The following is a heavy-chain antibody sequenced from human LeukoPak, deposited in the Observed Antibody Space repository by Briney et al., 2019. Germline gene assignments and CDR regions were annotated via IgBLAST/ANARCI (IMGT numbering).Heavy chain of an antibody. CDR1: GFTFSGYG. J-gene: IGHJ4*02. D-gene: IGHD6-13*01. Sequence: GGSLRLSCEASGFTFSGYGMHWVRQGPGKGLEWVANIKQDGSEKYYVDSVKGRFTISRDNAKNSLYLQMNSLRAEDTAVYYCARDLYRIAAAGKGVDYWGQGTLVTVSS. CDR2: IKQDGSEK. V-gene: IGHV3-7*01. CDR3: ARDLYRIAAAGKGVDY.